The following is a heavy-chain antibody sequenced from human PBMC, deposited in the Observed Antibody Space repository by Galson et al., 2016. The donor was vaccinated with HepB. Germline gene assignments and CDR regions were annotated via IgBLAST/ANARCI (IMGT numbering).Heavy chain of an antibody. D-gene: IGHD6-25*01. J-gene: IGHJ4*02. CDR2: IHAGGST. CDR1: GFTVSSNY. Sequence: SLRLSCAASGFTVSSNYMSWVRQAPGKGLEWVSLIHAGGSTYYADSVKGRFTISRDNFKNTLFLQMKSLRAEDTAVYYCATQRRYYFDYWGQGTLVTVSS. CDR3: ATQRRYYFDY. V-gene: IGHV3-66*01.